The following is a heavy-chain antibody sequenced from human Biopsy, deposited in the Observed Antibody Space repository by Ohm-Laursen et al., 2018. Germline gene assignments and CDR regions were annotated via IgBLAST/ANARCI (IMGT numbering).Heavy chain of an antibody. V-gene: IGHV4-39*07. Sequence: SETLSLTCDVSGGSIRGSTYYWGWIRQTPGKGLEWIGSIHHSGNTYYNPSLKSRVTISVDASKDQFSLKVNSVTAADTAVYYCAKGDDLWSGHSNWFDPWGQGTLVTVSS. CDR3: AKGDDLWSGHSNWFDP. J-gene: IGHJ5*02. CDR2: IHHSGNT. CDR1: GGSIRGSTYY. D-gene: IGHD3-3*01.